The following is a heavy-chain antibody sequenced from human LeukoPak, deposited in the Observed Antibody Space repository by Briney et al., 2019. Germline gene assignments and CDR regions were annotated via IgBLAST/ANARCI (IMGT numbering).Heavy chain of an antibody. J-gene: IGHJ4*02. CDR1: GFTFSSYA. D-gene: IGHD3-3*01. CDR2: ISYDGSNK. V-gene: IGHV3-30-3*01. CDR3: ARGRTPYDFWSGYGY. Sequence: GGPLRLSCAASGFTFSSYAMHWVRQAPGKGLEWVAVISYDGSNKYYADSVKGRFTISRDNSKNTLYLQMNSLRAEDTAVYYCARGRTPYDFWSGYGYWGQGTLVTVSS.